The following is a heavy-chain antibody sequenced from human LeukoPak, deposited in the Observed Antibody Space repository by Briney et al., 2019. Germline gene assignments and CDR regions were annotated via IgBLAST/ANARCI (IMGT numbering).Heavy chain of an antibody. CDR2: ISSSSSYI. CDR3: ARDYYDSSGYYPW. J-gene: IGHJ4*02. D-gene: IGHD3-22*01. Sequence: GGSLRLSCAASGFTFSSYSMNWVRQAPGKGLEWVSYISSSSSYIYYADSVKGRFTISRDNAKNSLYLQMNSLRAEDTAVYYCARDYYDSSGYYPWWGQGTLVTVSS. CDR1: GFTFSSYS. V-gene: IGHV3-21*05.